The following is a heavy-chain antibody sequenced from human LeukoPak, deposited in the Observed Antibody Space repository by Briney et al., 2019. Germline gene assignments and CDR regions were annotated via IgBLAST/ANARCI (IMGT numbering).Heavy chain of an antibody. CDR3: ARVGSSWPRRWFDP. J-gene: IGHJ5*02. D-gene: IGHD6-13*01. Sequence: ASVKVSCKASGYTFTGYYMHWVRQAPGQGLEWMGWINPNSGGTNYAQKFQGRVTMTRDTSTSTVYMELSSLRSEDMAVYYCARVGSSWPRRWFDPWAREPWSPSPQ. CDR2: INPNSGGT. CDR1: GYTFTGYY. V-gene: IGHV1-2*02.